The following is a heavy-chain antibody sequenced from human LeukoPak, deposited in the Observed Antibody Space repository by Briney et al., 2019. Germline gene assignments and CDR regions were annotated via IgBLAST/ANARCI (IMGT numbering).Heavy chain of an antibody. D-gene: IGHD3-22*01. Sequence: GGSLRLSCAASGFTFSDHYMTWIRQAPGKGLEWVADITSSGNIIYYADSVKGRFTISRDNTKNSLYLQMNSLRAEDTAVYYCARRLTIVVVAQDHEALDIWGQGTLVTVSP. CDR2: ITSSGNII. J-gene: IGHJ3*02. CDR1: GFTFSDHY. V-gene: IGHV3-11*01. CDR3: ARRLTIVVVAQDHEALDI.